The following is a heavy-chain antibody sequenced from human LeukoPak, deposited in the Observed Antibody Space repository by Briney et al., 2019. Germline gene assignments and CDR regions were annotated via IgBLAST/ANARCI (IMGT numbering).Heavy chain of an antibody. J-gene: IGHJ5*02. D-gene: IGHD3-10*01. CDR2: ISDTGTT. CDR3: TRGHYGP. V-gene: IGHV3-15*07. Sequence: GGSLTLSCAVSGFSVNSAWMNWARQATGKGLEWVGRISDTGTTEYAAPVKGRFTVSRDSKNTLYLQMNSLKAEDTAVYHCTRGHYGPWGQGTLVTVSS. CDR1: GFSVNSAW.